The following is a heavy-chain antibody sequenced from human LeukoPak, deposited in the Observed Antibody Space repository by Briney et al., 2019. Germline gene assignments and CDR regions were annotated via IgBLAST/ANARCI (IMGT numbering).Heavy chain of an antibody. D-gene: IGHD3-10*01. CDR1: GYSFTYW. CDR3: ATGSSGGYSH. J-gene: IGHJ4*02. CDR2: IDPGYSNM. Sequence: GESLRISCTGSGYSFTYWITWVRQMPGKGMEWMGTIDPGYSNMKKYNPSREGHVTISVDKSINTVYLQWSSLKASDSAMYYCATGSSGGYSHWGQGTLVTVSS. V-gene: IGHV5-10-1*01.